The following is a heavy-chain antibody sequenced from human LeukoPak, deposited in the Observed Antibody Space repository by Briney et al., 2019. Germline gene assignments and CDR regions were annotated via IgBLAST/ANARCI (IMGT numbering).Heavy chain of an antibody. Sequence: SQTLSLTCAISGDSVSSNSAAWNWIRQSPSRGLEWLGRTYYRSKWYNDYAVSVKSRITINPDTSKNQFSLQLNSVTPEDTAVYYCARDQRQPYHYGSGSYPSDYYYYYGMDVWGQGTTVTVSS. CDR1: GDSVSSNSAA. V-gene: IGHV6-1*01. CDR3: ARDQRQPYHYGSGSYPSDYYYYYGMDV. CDR2: TYYRSKWYN. J-gene: IGHJ6*02. D-gene: IGHD3-10*01.